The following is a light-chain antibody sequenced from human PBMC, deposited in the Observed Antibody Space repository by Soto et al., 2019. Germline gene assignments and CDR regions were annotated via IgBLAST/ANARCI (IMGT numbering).Light chain of an antibody. J-gene: IGKJ4*01. CDR1: QGISNS. Sequence: DIQMTQSPSSLSASVGDRVTITCRASQGISNSLAWYQQKPWRVPELLIFAASTLQSGVPSRFSGSGSVTDFTLIISSLQPEDVATYYCQKYNSAPLPFGGGTKVEIK. V-gene: IGKV1-27*01. CDR2: AAS. CDR3: QKYNSAPLP.